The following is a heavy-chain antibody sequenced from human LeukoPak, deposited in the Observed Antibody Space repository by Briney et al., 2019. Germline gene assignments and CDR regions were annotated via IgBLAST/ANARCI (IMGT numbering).Heavy chain of an antibody. D-gene: IGHD4-17*01. V-gene: IGHV1-8*01. CDR3: ATIGELHTVTLIN. J-gene: IGHJ4*02. CDR2: MNPNSGNT. Sequence: ASVKVSCKASGYTFTSYDINWVRQATGQGLEWMGWMNPNSGNTGYAQKFQSRVTMTRNTSISTAYMELSSLRSEDTAVYYCATIGELHTVTLINWGQGTLVTVSS. CDR1: GYTFTSYD.